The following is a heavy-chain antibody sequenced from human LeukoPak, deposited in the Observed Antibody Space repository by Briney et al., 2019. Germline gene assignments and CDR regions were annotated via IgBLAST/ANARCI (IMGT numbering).Heavy chain of an antibody. CDR3: VRGDGDLFDY. Sequence: GGSLRLSCAASGFTFRSYSMNWVRQAPGKGLEWVSFISKTTTNIYYGDSVRGRFTISRDNAKNSIHLQMSSLRAEDSAVYYCVRGDGDLFDYRGQGTLVSVSS. V-gene: IGHV3-21*06. CDR2: ISKTTTNI. CDR1: GFTFRSYS. J-gene: IGHJ4*02. D-gene: IGHD4-17*01.